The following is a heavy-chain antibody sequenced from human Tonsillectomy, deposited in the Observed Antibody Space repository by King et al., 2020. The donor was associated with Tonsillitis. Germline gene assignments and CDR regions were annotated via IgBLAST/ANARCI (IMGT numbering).Heavy chain of an antibody. J-gene: IGHJ4*02. D-gene: IGHD5-12*01. CDR3: ARAPESGYDYGDPDY. CDR1: GFTFSSYW. Sequence: VQLVESGGGLVQPGGSLRLSCAASGFTFSSYWMHWVRQAPGKGLVWVSRINSDGSSTSYADSVKGRFTISRDNAKNTLYLQMNSLRAEDTAVYYCARAPESGYDYGDPDYWGQGTLVTVSS. CDR2: INSDGSST. V-gene: IGHV3-74*01.